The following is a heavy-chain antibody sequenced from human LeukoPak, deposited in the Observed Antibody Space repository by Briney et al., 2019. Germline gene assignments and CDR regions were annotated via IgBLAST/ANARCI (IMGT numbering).Heavy chain of an antibody. D-gene: IGHD3-10*01. Sequence: SETLSLTCTVSGGSISSYYWSWIRQPPGRGLEWIGYIYYSGYTNYNPSLKSRVTISVDTSKNQFSLKLSSVTAADTAVYYCARTTTVRGTYYMDVWGKGTTVAISS. CDR2: IYYSGYT. CDR1: GGSISSYY. J-gene: IGHJ6*03. CDR3: ARTTTVRGTYYMDV. V-gene: IGHV4-59*01.